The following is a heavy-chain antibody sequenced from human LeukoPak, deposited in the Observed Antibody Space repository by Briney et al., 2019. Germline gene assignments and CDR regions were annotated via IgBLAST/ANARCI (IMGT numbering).Heavy chain of an antibody. Sequence: GGSLRLSCAASGFTFSSYSMNWVRQAPGKGLEWVSYISSSSGTIYYADSVKGRFTISRDNAKNSLYLQMNSLRAEDTAVYYCARGVPNWFDPWGQGTLVTVSS. J-gene: IGHJ5*02. V-gene: IGHV3-48*01. CDR3: ARGVPNWFDP. CDR2: ISSSSGTI. D-gene: IGHD6-6*01. CDR1: GFTFSSYS.